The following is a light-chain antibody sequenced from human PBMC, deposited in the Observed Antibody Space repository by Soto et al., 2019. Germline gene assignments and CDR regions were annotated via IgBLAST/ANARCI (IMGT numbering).Light chain of an antibody. J-gene: IGKJ1*01. CDR2: DAS. CDR1: QDISNY. V-gene: IGKV1-33*01. CDR3: QQYDNVPPWT. Sequence: DIRMTQSPSSLSASVGDRVTITCQASQDISNYLNWYQQKPRKAPKLLIYDASNLETGVPSRFSGSGSGTDFTFTISSLQPEDIATYYCQQYDNVPPWTFGQGTKVEI.